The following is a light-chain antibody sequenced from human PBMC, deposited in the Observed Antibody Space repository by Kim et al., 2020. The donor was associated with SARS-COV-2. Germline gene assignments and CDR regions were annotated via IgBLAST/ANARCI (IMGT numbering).Light chain of an antibody. V-gene: IGLV2-8*01. CDR3: SSYAGSDVV. CDR2: EVN. J-gene: IGLJ3*02. Sequence: PGQYVTISCTGTNSDVGGYNYVSWYQQLPGKAPKLMIYEVNKRPSGVPDRFSGSKSGIAASLTVSGLQAEDEADYYCSSYAGSDVVFGGGTQLTVL. CDR1: NSDVGGYNY.